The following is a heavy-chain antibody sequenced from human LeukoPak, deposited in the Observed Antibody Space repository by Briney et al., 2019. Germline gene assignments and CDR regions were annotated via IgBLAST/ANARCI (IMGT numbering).Heavy chain of an antibody. CDR2: INHSGST. CDR3: ARLSSGWPYYFDY. CDR1: GGSFSGYY. Sequence: SETLSLTCAVYGGSFSGYYWSWIRQPPGMGLEWIGEINHSGSTNYNPSLKSRVTISVDTSKNQFSLKLSSVTAADTAVYYCARLSSGWPYYFDYWGQGTLVTVSS. J-gene: IGHJ4*02. D-gene: IGHD6-19*01. V-gene: IGHV4-34*01.